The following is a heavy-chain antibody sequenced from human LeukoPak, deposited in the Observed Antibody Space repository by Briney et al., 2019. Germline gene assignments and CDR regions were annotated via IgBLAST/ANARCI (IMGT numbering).Heavy chain of an antibody. V-gene: IGHV5-51*01. J-gene: IGHJ4*02. Sequence: RGESLKISCKGSGYSLTSYWIGWVRQMPGKGLEWMGIIYPGDSDTRYSPSFQGQVTISADKSISTAYLQWSSLKASDTAMYYCARHGREVVPAASYWGQGTLVTVSS. CDR2: IYPGDSDT. D-gene: IGHD2-2*01. CDR3: ARHGREVVPAASY. CDR1: GYSLTSYW.